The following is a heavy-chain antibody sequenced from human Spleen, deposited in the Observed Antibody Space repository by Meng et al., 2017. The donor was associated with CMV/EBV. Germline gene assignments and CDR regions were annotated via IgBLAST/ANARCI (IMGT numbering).Heavy chain of an antibody. V-gene: IGHV3-7*01. D-gene: IGHD5-18*01. CDR3: ARYWGIYSYDA. Sequence: GGSLRLSCAASGFTFSSYWMSWVRQAPGKGLEWVANIKQDGSEKYYVDSVKGRFTISRDNAKNSLYLQMNSLKAEDTAVYYCARYWGIYSYDAWGQGTLVTVSS. CDR1: GFTFSSYW. J-gene: IGHJ5*02. CDR2: IKQDGSEK.